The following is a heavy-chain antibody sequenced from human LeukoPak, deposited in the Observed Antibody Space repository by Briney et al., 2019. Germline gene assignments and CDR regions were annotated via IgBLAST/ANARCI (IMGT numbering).Heavy chain of an antibody. CDR3: ARAGYCSSTSCYAFNFDY. J-gene: IGHJ4*02. V-gene: IGHV7-4-1*02. CDR2: INTNTGNP. D-gene: IGHD2-2*03. Sequence: ASVKVSCKASGYTFTSYATNWVRQAPGQGLEWMGWINTNTGNPTYAQGFTGRFVFSLDTSVSTAYLQISSLKAEDTAVYYCARAGYCSSTSCYAFNFDYWGQGTLVTVSS. CDR1: GYTFTSYA.